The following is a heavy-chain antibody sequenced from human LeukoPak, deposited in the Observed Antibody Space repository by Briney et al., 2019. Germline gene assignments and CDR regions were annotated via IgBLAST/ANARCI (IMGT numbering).Heavy chain of an antibody. Sequence: SETLSLTCTVSGGSISNYSWSWIRQPPGKGLEWIGYIYYSGSTNYNPSLKSRVTISVDTSKNQFSLKLSSVTAADTAVYYCARVRDTAMIRIDYWGQGTLVTVSS. CDR2: IYYSGST. CDR1: GGSISNYS. CDR3: ARVRDTAMIRIDY. D-gene: IGHD5-18*01. V-gene: IGHV4-59*01. J-gene: IGHJ4*02.